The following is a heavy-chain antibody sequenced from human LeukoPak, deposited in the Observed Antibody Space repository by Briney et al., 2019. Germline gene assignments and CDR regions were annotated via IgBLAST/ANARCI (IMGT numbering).Heavy chain of an antibody. CDR3: ARHVGIAVAGIDY. Sequence: SETLSLTCTVSGCSFSSYYWSWIRQPPGKGLEWIGYIYNSGSTNYNHCLKSRVTISVDTSTNKDSMKLSSVTAADTAVYYCARHVGIAVAGIDYWGQGTLVTVSS. D-gene: IGHD6-19*01. CDR2: IYNSGST. CDR1: GCSFSSYY. J-gene: IGHJ4*02. V-gene: IGHV4-59*08.